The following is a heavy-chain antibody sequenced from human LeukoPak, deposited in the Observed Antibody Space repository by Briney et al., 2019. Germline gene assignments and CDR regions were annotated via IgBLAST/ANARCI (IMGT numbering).Heavy chain of an antibody. J-gene: IGHJ6*02. CDR2: INESGST. CDR1: GGPLSRYY. V-gene: IGHV4-34*01. D-gene: IGHD1-26*01. CDR3: ASRIGRYLYYFGMDV. Sequence: SETLSPTCAVYGGPLSRYYWTWIRQPPGKGLEWIGEINESGSTNYDPSLKSRVTISVDTSKTHFSLNLTSVAAADTAVYYCASRIGRYLYYFGMDVWGQGTTVTVSS.